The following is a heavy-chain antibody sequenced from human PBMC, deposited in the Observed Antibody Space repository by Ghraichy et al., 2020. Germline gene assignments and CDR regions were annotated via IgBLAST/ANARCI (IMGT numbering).Heavy chain of an antibody. CDR3: ARHSIWTPLNGGNSAIVHYYYYGMDV. CDR2: INHSGST. Sequence: SETLSLTCAVYGGSFSGYYWSWIRQPPGKGLEWIGEINHSGSTNYNPSLKSRVTISVDTSKNQFSLKLSSVTAADTAVYYCARHSIWTPLNGGNSAIVHYYYYGMDVWGQGTTVTVSS. J-gene: IGHJ6*02. D-gene: IGHD4-23*01. CDR1: GGSFSGYY. V-gene: IGHV4-34*01.